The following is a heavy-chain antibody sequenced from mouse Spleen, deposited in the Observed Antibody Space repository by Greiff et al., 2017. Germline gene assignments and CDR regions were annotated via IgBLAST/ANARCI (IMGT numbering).Heavy chain of an antibody. CDR1: GFTFSDYG. CDR2: ISNLAYSI. Sequence: EVKVEESGGGLVKPGGSLKLSCAASGFTFSDYGMAWVRQAPGKGPEWVAFISNLAYSIYYADTVTGRFTISRENAKNTLYLEMSSLRSEDTAMYYCARHKGRYDGDAMDYWGQGTSVTVSS. J-gene: IGHJ4*01. CDR3: ARHKGRYDGDAMDY. V-gene: IGHV5-15*04. D-gene: IGHD2-14*01.